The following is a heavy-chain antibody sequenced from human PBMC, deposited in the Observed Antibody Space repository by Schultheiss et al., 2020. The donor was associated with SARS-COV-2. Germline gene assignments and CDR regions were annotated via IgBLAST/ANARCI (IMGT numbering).Heavy chain of an antibody. Sequence: LSLTCTVSSGSLIPYYWTWIRQPPGKGLEWIGYISYTGSPSYNPSLKSRVTFSLDTSKKQFSLRLNSVTAADTAVYFCARATRVESLFSVRGGSFDFWGRGALVTVSS. CDR1: SGSLIPYY. V-gene: IGHV4-59*01. D-gene: IGHD5-24*01. CDR3: ARATRVESLFSVRGGSFDF. CDR2: ISYTGSP. J-gene: IGHJ4*02.